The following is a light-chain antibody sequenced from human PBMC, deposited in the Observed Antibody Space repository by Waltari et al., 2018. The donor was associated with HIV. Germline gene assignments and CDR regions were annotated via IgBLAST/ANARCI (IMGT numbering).Light chain of an antibody. CDR2: KDS. CDR3: QSADSSDIS. Sequence: SYELTQPPSVSVSPGQTARITCSGDGLSNKFVYWYQQKPGQAPVLVIYKDSERPSGIPERFSGSSSGTAVTLTISAVQAEDEADYYCQSADSSDISFGGGTKLTVL. J-gene: IGLJ3*02. CDR1: GLSNKF. V-gene: IGLV3-25*03.